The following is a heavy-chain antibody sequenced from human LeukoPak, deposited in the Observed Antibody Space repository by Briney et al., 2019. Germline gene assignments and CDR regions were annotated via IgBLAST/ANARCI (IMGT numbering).Heavy chain of an antibody. CDR1: GFTFSSYA. CDR2: IIDNGYIT. Sequence: PGGSLRLSCAASGFTFSSYAMSWVRQAPGKGVEWVSGIIDNGYITYYANSERGRFTISRDNYKNTLFLQMNSLRAEDTAVYYCAKLGGQEVHNFYVAVWGKGTTVAVSS. V-gene: IGHV3-23*01. CDR3: AKLGGQEVHNFYVAV. D-gene: IGHD3-16*01. J-gene: IGHJ6*03.